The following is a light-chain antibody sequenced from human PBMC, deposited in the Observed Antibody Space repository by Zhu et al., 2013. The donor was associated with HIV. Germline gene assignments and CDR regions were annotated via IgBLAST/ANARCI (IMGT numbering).Light chain of an antibody. Sequence: DIQMTQSPSTLSASLGDRVTITCRASQYITTWLAWYQQKPGKAPKILIFDASTLTSGVPSRFSGSRSGTEFTLTISSLQPDDFATYYCQQYNEYPYTFGPGDQARDQT. CDR2: DAS. V-gene: IGKV1-5*01. CDR3: QQYNEYPYT. CDR1: QYITTW. J-gene: IGKJ2*01.